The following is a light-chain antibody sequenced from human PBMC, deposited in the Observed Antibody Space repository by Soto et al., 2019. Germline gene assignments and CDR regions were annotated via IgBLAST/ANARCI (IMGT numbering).Light chain of an antibody. V-gene: IGKV1-5*03. CDR2: KAS. CDR1: QSISSW. Sequence: DIQMTQSPSTLSASVGDRVTITCRASQSISSWLAWYQQKPGKAPKLLIYKASNLESGVPSRFSGSGSGTEFTLTISSLQPDDFATYDCQQYSNLWTFGQGTKVEIK. J-gene: IGKJ1*01. CDR3: QQYSNLWT.